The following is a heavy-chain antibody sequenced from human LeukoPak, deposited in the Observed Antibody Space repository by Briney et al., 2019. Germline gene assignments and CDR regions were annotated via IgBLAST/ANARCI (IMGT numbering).Heavy chain of an antibody. CDR2: IYYSGST. V-gene: IGHV4-59*01. J-gene: IGHJ4*02. D-gene: IGHD5-18*01. CDR3: ARTSPTGYSYGPFDY. Sequence: SGTLSLTCTVSGGSISSYYWSWIRQPPGKGLEWIGYIYYSGSTDYNPSLKSRVTISVDTSKNQFSLKLSSVTAADTAVYYCARTSPTGYSYGPFDYWGQGTLVTVSS. CDR1: GGSISSYY.